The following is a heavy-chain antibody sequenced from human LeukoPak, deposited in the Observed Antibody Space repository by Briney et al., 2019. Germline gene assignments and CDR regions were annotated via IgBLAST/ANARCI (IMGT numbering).Heavy chain of an antibody. J-gene: IGHJ3*02. CDR1: GGSFSGYY. D-gene: IGHD5-12*01. Sequence: SETLSLTCAVYGGSFSGYYWSWIRQPPGKGLEWIGEINHSGSTNYNPSLKSRVTISVDTSKNQFSLKLSSVTAADTAVYYWARYSGYEDAFDIWGQGTMVTVSS. CDR3: ARYSGYEDAFDI. V-gene: IGHV4-34*01. CDR2: INHSGST.